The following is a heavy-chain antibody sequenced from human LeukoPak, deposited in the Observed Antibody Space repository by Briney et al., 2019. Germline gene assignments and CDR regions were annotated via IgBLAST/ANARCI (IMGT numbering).Heavy chain of an antibody. CDR2: ISSSGSTI. CDR3: ARDPAYSSSWYSGRPNDY. J-gene: IGHJ4*02. CDR1: GLTFSDYY. Sequence: GGSLRLSCAASGLTFSDYYMSWIRQAPGKGLEWVSYISSSGSTIYYADSVKGRFTISRDNAKNSLYLQMNSLRAEDTAVYYCARDPAYSSSWYSGRPNDYWGQGTLVTVSS. V-gene: IGHV3-11*01. D-gene: IGHD6-13*01.